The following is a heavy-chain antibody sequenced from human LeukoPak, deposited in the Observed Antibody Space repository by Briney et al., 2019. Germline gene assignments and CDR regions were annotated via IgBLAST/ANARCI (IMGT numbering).Heavy chain of an antibody. CDR2: INQDGSEK. CDR1: RFIFSNYW. Sequence: PGGSLRLSCTGSRFIFSNYWMSWVRQAPGKGLEWVANINQDGSEKYYVDSVKGRFTVSRDNAKNSLYLQMHSVRAEDTAVYYCAREGRGLGGYFDYWGQGTLVIVSS. J-gene: IGHJ4*02. V-gene: IGHV3-7*01. CDR3: AREGRGLGGYFDY. D-gene: IGHD3-16*01.